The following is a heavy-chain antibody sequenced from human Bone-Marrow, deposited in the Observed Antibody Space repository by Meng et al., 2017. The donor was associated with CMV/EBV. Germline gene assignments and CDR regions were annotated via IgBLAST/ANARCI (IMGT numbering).Heavy chain of an antibody. J-gene: IGHJ4*02. D-gene: IGHD2-2*02. CDR1: GYTFTSYY. Sequence: ASVKVSCKASGYTFTSYYMHWVRQAPGQGLEWMGWISPDSGDTNYAQNFQGRVTMTRDTSISTAYMELSSLRSDDTAIYYCACLPTTVRGYWGQGTLVTVSS. V-gene: IGHV1-2*02. CDR3: ACLPTTVRGY. CDR2: ISPDSGDT.